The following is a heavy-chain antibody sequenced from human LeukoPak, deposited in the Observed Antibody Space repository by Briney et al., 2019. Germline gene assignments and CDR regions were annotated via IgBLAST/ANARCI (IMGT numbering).Heavy chain of an antibody. Sequence: PGGSLRLSCAASGFTFSSYSMNWVRQAPGKGLEWISYITPSTSNEFYADSVKDRFTSSRDNAKNSLYLHMNSLRDEDTAVYYCARATYDSSGYYTFDYWGQGTLVTVSS. CDR3: ARATYDSSGYYTFDY. D-gene: IGHD3-22*01. V-gene: IGHV3-48*02. CDR1: GFTFSSYS. J-gene: IGHJ4*02. CDR2: ITPSTSNE.